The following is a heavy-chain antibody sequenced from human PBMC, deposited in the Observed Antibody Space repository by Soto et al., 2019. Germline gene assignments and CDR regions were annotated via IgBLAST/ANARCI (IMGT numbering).Heavy chain of an antibody. J-gene: IGHJ5*02. Sequence: SETLSLTCTVSGGSISSSVYYWGWIRQPPGKGLEWIGIIYYSGSTYYNPSLKSRVTISVDTSKNQFSLKLRSVTAADTAVYYCARGDQNWFDTWCQGTLVTVSS. CDR1: GGSISSSVYY. CDR3: ARGDQNWFDT. V-gene: IGHV4-39*01. CDR2: IYYSGST.